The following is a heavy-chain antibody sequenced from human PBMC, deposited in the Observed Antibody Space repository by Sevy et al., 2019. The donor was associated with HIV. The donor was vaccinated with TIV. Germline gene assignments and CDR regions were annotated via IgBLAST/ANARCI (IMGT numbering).Heavy chain of an antibody. CDR2: ISGSGDSA. V-gene: IGHV3-23*01. CDR1: GFTFSTYA. Sequence: GGSLRLSCEASGFTFSTYAMSWVRQAPGKGLEWVSVISGSGDSAYYADSVKGRFTISRDNSKNTLYLQMNSLRAEDTAVYYCAKERQGQWFTMYTTGYFDYWGQGTLVTVSS. J-gene: IGHJ4*02. CDR3: AKERQGQWFTMYTTGYFDY. D-gene: IGHD1-1*01.